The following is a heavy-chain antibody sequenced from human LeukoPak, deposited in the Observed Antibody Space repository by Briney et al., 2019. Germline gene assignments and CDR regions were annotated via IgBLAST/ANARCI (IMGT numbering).Heavy chain of an antibody. V-gene: IGHV3-23*01. Sequence: GGSLRLSCAASGFTFSNYAMSWARQAPGKGLEWVSALSGDGGTTYYADSVKGRFTISRDNSKNTLYLQMNSLRGEDTALYYCAKDNAHSGFFTPDYWGQGTLVTVSS. CDR2: LSGDGGTT. CDR3: AKDNAHSGFFTPDY. D-gene: IGHD3-22*01. J-gene: IGHJ4*02. CDR1: GFTFSNYA.